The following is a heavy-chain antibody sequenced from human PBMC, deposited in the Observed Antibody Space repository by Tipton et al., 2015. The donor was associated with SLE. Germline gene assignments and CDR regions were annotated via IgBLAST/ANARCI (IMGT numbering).Heavy chain of an antibody. J-gene: IGHJ4*02. CDR1: GYTFTSYG. V-gene: IGHV1-18*01. CDR3: ARPGYSSSWTGYYFDY. Sequence: QSGPEVKKPGASVKVSCKASGYTFTSYGINWVRQAPGQGLEWMGWISAYNGNTNYAQKLQGRVTMTTDTSTSTAYLQWSSLKASDTAMYYCARPGYSSSWTGYYFDYWGQGTLVTVSS. CDR2: ISAYNGNT. D-gene: IGHD6-13*01.